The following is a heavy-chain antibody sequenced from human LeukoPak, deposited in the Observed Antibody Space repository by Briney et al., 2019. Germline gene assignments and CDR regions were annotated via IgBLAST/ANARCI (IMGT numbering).Heavy chain of an antibody. CDR1: GGSITSYY. J-gene: IGHJ1*01. CDR2: IYHNSGTT. V-gene: IGHV4-59*01. CDR3: AQKAPYSPGYSQH. Sequence: SETLSLTSTVSGGSITSYYWTWIRQPPGRGLEWIGYIYHNSGTTNYNPSLKSRVSISLDTSKNQFSLKLSSVTSADTAVYYCAQKAPYSPGYSQHWGQGTLVTVSS. D-gene: IGHD2-15*01.